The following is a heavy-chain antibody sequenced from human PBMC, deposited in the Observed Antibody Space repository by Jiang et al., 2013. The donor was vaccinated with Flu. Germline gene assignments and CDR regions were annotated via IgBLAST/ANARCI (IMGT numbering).Heavy chain of an antibody. V-gene: IGHV2-5*01. CDR2: VYWNDDK. CDR1: GFSFDTREVA. CDR3: AHMHLLSGAFGS. D-gene: IGHD3-10*01. Sequence: KPTQTLTLTCALSGFSFDTREVAVGWIRQPPGKALEWLASVYWNDDKRYSPSLKSRLTITKDTPKNQVVLTVTNMDPVDTGTYFCAHMHLLSGAFGSWGQGTMVTVSS. J-gene: IGHJ3*01.